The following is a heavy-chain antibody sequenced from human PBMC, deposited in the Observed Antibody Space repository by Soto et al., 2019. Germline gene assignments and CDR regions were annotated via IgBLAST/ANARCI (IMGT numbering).Heavy chain of an antibody. D-gene: IGHD2-2*01. CDR3: AKDGSPSDIVVVPAAMRNWFDP. CDR1: GFTFSSYA. CDR2: ISGSGGST. V-gene: IGHV3-23*01. Sequence: GSLRLSCAASGFTFSSYAMSWVRQAPGKGLEWVSAISGSGGSTYYADSVKGRFTISRDNSKNTLYLQMNSLRAEDTAVYYCAKDGSPSDIVVVPAAMRNWFDPWGQGTLVTVSS. J-gene: IGHJ5*02.